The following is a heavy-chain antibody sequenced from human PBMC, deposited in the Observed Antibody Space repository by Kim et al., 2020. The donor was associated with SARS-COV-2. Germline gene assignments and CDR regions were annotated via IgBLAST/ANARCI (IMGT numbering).Heavy chain of an antibody. J-gene: IGHJ6*02. CDR3: ARVGYDYVWGSYRDYYYYYGMDV. CDR2: ISSSSSYT. V-gene: IGHV3-11*05. D-gene: IGHD3-16*02. Sequence: GGSLRLSCAASGFTFSDYYMSWMRQAPGKGLEWVSYISSSSSYTNYADSVKGRFTISRDNAKNSLYLQMNSLRAEDTAVYYCARVGYDYVWGSYRDYYYYYGMDVWGQGTTVTVSS. CDR1: GFTFSDYY.